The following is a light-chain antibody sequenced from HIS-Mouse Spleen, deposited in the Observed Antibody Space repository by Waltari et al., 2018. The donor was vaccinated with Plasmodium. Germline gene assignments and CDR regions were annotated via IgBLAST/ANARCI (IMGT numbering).Light chain of an antibody. CDR1: QSVSSN. CDR3: QQYNNWSFT. CDR2: GAS. V-gene: IGKV3-15*01. J-gene: IGKJ3*01. Sequence: EIVMTPSPATLSVSPGERSTLSCRASQSVSSNFAWYQQKPGQAPRLLIYGASPRATGIPARFSGSVSGTEFTLTISSLQSEDFAVYYCQQYNNWSFTFGPGTKVDIK.